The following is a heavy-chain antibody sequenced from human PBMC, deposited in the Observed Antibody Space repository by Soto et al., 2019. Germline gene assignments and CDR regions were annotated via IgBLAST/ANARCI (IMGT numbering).Heavy chain of an antibody. CDR3: AREGALKPFSS. CDR2: ISGSSIYI. Sequence: PGGSLRLSCVASGFTFSNYNMNWVRQAPGKGLEWVSHISGSSIYIHYADSARGRFTISRDNAKNSVYLQMDSLRVEDTAVYYCAREGALKPFSSWGQGALVTVS. J-gene: IGHJ5*02. V-gene: IGHV3-21*01. CDR1: GFTFSNYN.